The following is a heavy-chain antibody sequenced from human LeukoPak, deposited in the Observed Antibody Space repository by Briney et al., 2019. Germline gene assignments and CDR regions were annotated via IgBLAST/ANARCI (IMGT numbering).Heavy chain of an antibody. CDR3: ARQMKMTTVDDFYYYGMDV. CDR2: IYYTGST. V-gene: IGHV4-39*01. Sequence: PSETLSLTCTASGGSITSSSYYWGWIRQPPEKGLEWIGNIYYTGSTYYNPSLKSRATTSVDTSKNQFSLKLASVTAADTAVYYCARQMKMTTVDDFYYYGMDVWGQGTTVTVSS. D-gene: IGHD4-11*01. J-gene: IGHJ6*02. CDR1: GGSITSSSYY.